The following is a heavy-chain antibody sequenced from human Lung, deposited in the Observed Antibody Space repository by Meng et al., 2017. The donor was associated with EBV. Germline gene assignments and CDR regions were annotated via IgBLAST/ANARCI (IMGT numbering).Heavy chain of an antibody. D-gene: IGHD2-21*01. V-gene: IGHV4-34*01. Sequence: VQLQQGGAVLLKPSEPLSLPCAVCGVSFSGSFSGYYWSWIRQAPGKGLEWIGEINDSGSTDYNPSLKSRLTISVDRSKSQFSLELSSVTAADTAVYYCARSIFDYWGQGTLVTVSS. J-gene: IGHJ4*02. CDR2: INDSGST. CDR1: GVSFSGSFSGYY. CDR3: ARSIFDY.